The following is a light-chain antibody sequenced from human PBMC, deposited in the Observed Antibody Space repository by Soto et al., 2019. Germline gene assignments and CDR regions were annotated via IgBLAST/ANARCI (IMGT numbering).Light chain of an antibody. CDR1: SGHSNYA. V-gene: IGLV4-69*01. CDR3: QTWDTGIWV. CDR2: VNSDGTH. Sequence: QSVLTQPPSASASLGASVRLTCTLSSGHSNYAIAWHRQQPKTGPRFLMKVNSDGTHSKGDGVPDRFSGSMSGAERYLTISSLRSDDEADCYCQTWDTGIWVFGGGTKLTVL. J-gene: IGLJ3*02.